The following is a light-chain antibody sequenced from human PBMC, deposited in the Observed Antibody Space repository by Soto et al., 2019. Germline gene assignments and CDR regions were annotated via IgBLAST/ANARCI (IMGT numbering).Light chain of an antibody. CDR1: GSNIGAGYD. CDR2: GNS. Sequence: QPVLTQPPSVSGAPGQRVTISCTGSGSNIGAGYDVHWYQQLPGTAPKLLTYGNSNRPSGVPDRFSGSKSGTSASLAITGLQAEDEADYYCQSYDSSLSGYVFGTGTKVTVL. V-gene: IGLV1-40*01. J-gene: IGLJ1*01. CDR3: QSYDSSLSGYV.